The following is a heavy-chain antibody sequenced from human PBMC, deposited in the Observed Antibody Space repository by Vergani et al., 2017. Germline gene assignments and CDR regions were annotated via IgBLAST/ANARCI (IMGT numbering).Heavy chain of an antibody. J-gene: IGHJ4*02. CDR3: ARNPLRYYDSSGYYEGPVDY. Sequence: QVQLQESGPGLVKPSQTLSLTCTVSGGSISSGDYYWSWIRQPPGKGLEWIGYIYYSGSTYYNPSLKSRVTISGDTSKNQFSLKLSSVTAADTAVYYCARNPLRYYDSSGYYEGPVDYWGQGTLVTVSS. D-gene: IGHD3-22*01. V-gene: IGHV4-30-4*08. CDR1: GGSISSGDYY. CDR2: IYYSGST.